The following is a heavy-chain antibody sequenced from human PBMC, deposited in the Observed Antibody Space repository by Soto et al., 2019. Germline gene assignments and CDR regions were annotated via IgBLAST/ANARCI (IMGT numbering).Heavy chain of an antibody. D-gene: IGHD2-15*01. V-gene: IGHV3-23*01. CDR3: AKGGGSCCFDC. CDR1: GFTFSTYA. Sequence: GGSMRLCCAASGFTFSTYAMSWVRQAPGKGLEWVSAISGSGGNSTFYGDSVKGRFTISRDNSKNTLYLEMSSLGAEDTAVYYCAKGGGSCCFDCWGQGTLVTVSS. J-gene: IGHJ4*02. CDR2: ISGSGGNST.